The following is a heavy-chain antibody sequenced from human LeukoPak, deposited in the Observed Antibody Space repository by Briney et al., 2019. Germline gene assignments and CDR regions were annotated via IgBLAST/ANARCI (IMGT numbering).Heavy chain of an antibody. CDR1: GGSISIYY. CDR3: ARSDSTSWFTDY. Sequence: SETLSLTCTVSGGSISIYYWNWIRQPPGKGLEWIGYIYYSGSTSYNPSLKSRVTISVDTSQNRFSLKLSSVTAADTAVYYCARSDSTSWFTDYWGQGTLVTVSS. J-gene: IGHJ4*02. CDR2: IYYSGST. V-gene: IGHV4-59*01. D-gene: IGHD6-13*01.